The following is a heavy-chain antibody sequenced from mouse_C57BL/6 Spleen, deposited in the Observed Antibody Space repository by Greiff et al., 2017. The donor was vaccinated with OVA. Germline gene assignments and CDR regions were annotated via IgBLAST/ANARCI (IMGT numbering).Heavy chain of an antibody. CDR2: IWRGGST. Sequence: QVQLQQSGPGLVQPSQSLSITCTVSGFSLTSYGVHWVRQSPGKGLEWLGVIWRGGSTDYNAAFMSRLSITKDNSKSQVFFKMNSLQADDTAIYYRAKSFTTVVERYFDVWGTGTTVTVSS. D-gene: IGHD1-1*01. V-gene: IGHV2-5*01. J-gene: IGHJ1*03. CDR3: AKSFTTVVERYFDV. CDR1: GFSLTSYG.